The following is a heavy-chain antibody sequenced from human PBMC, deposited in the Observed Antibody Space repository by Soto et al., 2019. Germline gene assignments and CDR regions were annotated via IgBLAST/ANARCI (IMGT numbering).Heavy chain of an antibody. CDR3: ARAPDQSYSSGWTRKAFDI. CDR2: IIPIFGTA. D-gene: IGHD6-19*01. V-gene: IGHV1-69*13. CDR1: VGTFSSYA. J-gene: IGHJ3*02. Sequence: ASVKVSCKASVGTFSSYAISWARQAPGQGLEWMGGIIPIFGTANYAQKFQGRVTITADESTSTAYMELSSLRSEDTAVYYCARAPDQSYSSGWTRKAFDIWGQGTMVTVSS.